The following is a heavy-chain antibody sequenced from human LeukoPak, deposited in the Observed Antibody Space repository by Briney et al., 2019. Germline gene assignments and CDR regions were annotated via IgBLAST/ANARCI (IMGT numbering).Heavy chain of an antibody. CDR2: IKQDGSEK. V-gene: IGHV3-7*01. CDR1: GLTFSSYW. Sequence: GGSLRLSCAASGLTFSSYWMSWVRQAPGKGLECVASIKQDGSEKYYVDSVKGRFTTSRDNTKNSLYLQMNSLRADDTAVYYCARNQWLPFDAFDIWGQGTMVTVSS. D-gene: IGHD5-18*01. CDR3: ARNQWLPFDAFDI. J-gene: IGHJ3*02.